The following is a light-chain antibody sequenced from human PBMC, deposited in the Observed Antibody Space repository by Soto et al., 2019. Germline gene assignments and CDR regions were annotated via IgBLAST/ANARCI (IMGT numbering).Light chain of an antibody. Sequence: EIVMTQSPATLSVSPGERASLSCRASQSVGSNLAWYQQTAGQAPRLLIYGASTRATGLPARFSGSGFGTEFTLTISSLQSEDFAVYSRQQYTTYPYTFGQGTKLEIK. V-gene: IGKV3-15*01. J-gene: IGKJ2*01. CDR2: GAS. CDR3: QQYTTYPYT. CDR1: QSVGSN.